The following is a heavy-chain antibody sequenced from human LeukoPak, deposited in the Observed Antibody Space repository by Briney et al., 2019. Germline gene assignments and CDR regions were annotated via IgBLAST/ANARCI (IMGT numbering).Heavy chain of an antibody. V-gene: IGHV3-30*02. J-gene: IGHJ6*03. D-gene: IGHD6-13*01. Sequence: GGSLRLSCAASGFTFSSYGMHWVRQAPGKGLEWVAFIRYDGSNKYYADSVKGRFTISRDNSKNTLYLQMNSLRAEDTAVYYCATNQMTAAGYYCYYMDVWGKGTTVTISS. CDR1: GFTFSSYG. CDR2: IRYDGSNK. CDR3: ATNQMTAAGYYCYYMDV.